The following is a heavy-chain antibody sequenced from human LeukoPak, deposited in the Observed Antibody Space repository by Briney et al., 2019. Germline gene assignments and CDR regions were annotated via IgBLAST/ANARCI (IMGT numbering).Heavy chain of an antibody. V-gene: IGHV4-61*02. Sequence: SETLSLTCTVSGDSISSGSYYGSWIRQPAGKGLEWLGRIYTSGSTNYNPSLKSRVTISVDTSKNQFSLKLTSVTVADTAVYYCARARELLSWFDPWGQGTLVTVSS. CDR2: IYTSGST. D-gene: IGHD1-26*01. J-gene: IGHJ5*02. CDR1: GDSISSGSYY. CDR3: ARARELLSWFDP.